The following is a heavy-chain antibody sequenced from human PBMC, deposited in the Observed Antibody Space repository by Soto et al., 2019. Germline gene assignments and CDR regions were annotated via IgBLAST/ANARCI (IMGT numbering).Heavy chain of an antibody. CDR2: INHSGST. D-gene: IGHD6-13*01. Sequence: QVQLQQWGAGLLKPSETLSLTCAVYGGSFSGYYWSWIRQPPGKGLEWIGEINHSGSTNYNPSLKSRVTISVDKSKNQFSLKLSSVTAADTAVYYCARSSPWERQQPVDAFDIWGQGTMVTVSS. CDR3: ARSSPWERQQPVDAFDI. J-gene: IGHJ3*02. V-gene: IGHV4-34*01. CDR1: GGSFSGYY.